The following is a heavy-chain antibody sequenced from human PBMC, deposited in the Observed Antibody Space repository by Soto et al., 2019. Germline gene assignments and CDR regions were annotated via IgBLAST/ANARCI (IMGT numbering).Heavy chain of an antibody. V-gene: IGHV4-61*08. J-gene: IGHJ6*02. CDR1: GGSVSSGGYY. CDR3: AYMAGDYYYYGMDV. CDR2: IYYSGST. D-gene: IGHD6-19*01. Sequence: SETLSLTCTVSGGSVSSGGYYWSWIRQPPGKGLEWIGYIYYSGSTNYNPSLKSRVTISVDTSKNQFSLKLSSVTAADTAVYYCAYMAGDYYYYGMDVWGQGTTVTVSS.